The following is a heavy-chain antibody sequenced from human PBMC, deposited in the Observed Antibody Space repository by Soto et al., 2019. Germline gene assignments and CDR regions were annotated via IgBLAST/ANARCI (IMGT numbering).Heavy chain of an antibody. Sequence: EVQLVESGGGLVKPGGSLRLSCAASGFTFSSYSMNWVRQAPRKGLEWVSSISSSSSYIYYADSVKGRFTISRDNAKNSLYLQMNSLRAEDTAASYCARIVVPAATGDYFDYWGQGTLVTVSS. CDR2: ISSSSSYI. V-gene: IGHV3-21*01. D-gene: IGHD2-2*01. CDR3: ARIVVPAATGDYFDY. CDR1: GFTFSSYS. J-gene: IGHJ4*02.